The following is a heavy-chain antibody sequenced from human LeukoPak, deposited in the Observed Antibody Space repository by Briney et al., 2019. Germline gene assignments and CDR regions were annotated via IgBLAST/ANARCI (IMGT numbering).Heavy chain of an antibody. CDR3: ARVERRYCSGGSCKRGSFDY. D-gene: IGHD2-15*01. Sequence: SETLSLTCAVYGGSFSGYYWSWIRQPPGKGLEWIGEINHSGSTNYNPSLKSRVTISVDTSKNQFSLKLSSVTAADTAVYYCARVERRYCSGGSCKRGSFDYWGQGTLVTVSS. V-gene: IGHV4-34*01. CDR1: GGSFSGYY. J-gene: IGHJ4*02. CDR2: INHSGST.